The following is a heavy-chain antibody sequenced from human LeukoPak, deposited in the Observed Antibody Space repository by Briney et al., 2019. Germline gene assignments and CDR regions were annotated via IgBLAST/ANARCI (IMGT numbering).Heavy chain of an antibody. CDR1: GYTFTSYG. J-gene: IGHJ4*02. CDR2: ISAYNGNT. CDR3: ASAYYDYVWGSYRPLDC. Sequence: ASVKVSCKASGYTFTSYGISWVRQAPAQGLEWMGWISAYNGNTNYAQKLQGRVTMTTDTSTSTAYMELRSLRSDDTAVYYCASAYYDYVWGSYRPLDCWGQGTLVTVSS. V-gene: IGHV1-18*01. D-gene: IGHD3-16*02.